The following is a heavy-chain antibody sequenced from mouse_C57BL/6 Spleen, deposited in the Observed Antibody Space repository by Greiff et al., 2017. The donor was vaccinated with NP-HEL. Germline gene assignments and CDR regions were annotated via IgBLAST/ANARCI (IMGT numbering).Heavy chain of an antibody. Sequence: VQLQQPGAELVKPGASVKVSCKASGYTFTSYWMHWVKQRPGQGLEWIGRIHPSDSDTNYNQKFKGKATLTVDKSSSTAYMPLSSLTSEDSAVYYCAITGYYGYDDAMDYWGQGTSVTVSS. J-gene: IGHJ4*01. CDR2: IHPSDSDT. D-gene: IGHD2-2*01. CDR1: GYTFTSYW. CDR3: AITGYYGYDDAMDY. V-gene: IGHV1-74*01.